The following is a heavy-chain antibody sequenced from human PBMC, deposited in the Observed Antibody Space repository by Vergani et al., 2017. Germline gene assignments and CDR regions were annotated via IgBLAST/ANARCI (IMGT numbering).Heavy chain of an antibody. CDR1: GFTFSSYG. CDR3: ARSLXAAGTVLARRNYYYGMDV. Sequence: VQLVESGGGVVQPGRSLRLSCAASGFTFSSYGLHWVRQAPGKGLEWVAVISYDGSNQYYADSVKGRFTISRDNSKNTLYLQMNSLRAEDTAVYYCARSLXAAGTVLARRNYYYGMDVWGQGTTVTVSS. CDR2: ISYDGSNQ. D-gene: IGHD6-13*01. V-gene: IGHV3-30*03. J-gene: IGHJ6*02.